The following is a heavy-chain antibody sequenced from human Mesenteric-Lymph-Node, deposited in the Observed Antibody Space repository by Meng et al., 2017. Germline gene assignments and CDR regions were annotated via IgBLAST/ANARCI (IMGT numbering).Heavy chain of an antibody. V-gene: IGHV3-23*01. CDR2: ISAAGDT. CDR1: GFSFRNFA. Sequence: GESLKISCVASGFSFRNFAMTWVRQAPGRGLEWVATISAAGDTIFADPVRGRFTVSRDNSKNTFYLQMDSLRAEDTALYHCAKDRVVESTGDAFDIWGQGTMVTVSS. D-gene: IGHD2-21*01. CDR3: AKDRVVESTGDAFDI. J-gene: IGHJ3*02.